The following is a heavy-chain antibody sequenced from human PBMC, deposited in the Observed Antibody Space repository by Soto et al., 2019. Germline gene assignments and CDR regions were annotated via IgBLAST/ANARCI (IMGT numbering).Heavy chain of an antibody. D-gene: IGHD6-19*01. CDR3: ATSGRSGWYGCLDP. J-gene: IGHJ5*02. CDR1: VVSLRTSLVG. CDR2: IYWNDDS. Sequence: GSGPTLFNPTHTLTLTFIFSVVSLRTSLVGVVWIRRRPGKALEFLGFIYWNDDSRYSPSLKSRLTITKDTSKNRVVLTMTNMDPAATATYYCATSGRSGWYGCLDPWGQRTLVTVSS. V-gene: IGHV2-5*01.